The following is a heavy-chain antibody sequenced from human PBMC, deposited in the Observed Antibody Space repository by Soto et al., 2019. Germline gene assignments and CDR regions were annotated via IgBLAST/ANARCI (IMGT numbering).Heavy chain of an antibody. CDR3: ARDPDGNLPALYYFDY. CDR2: ISYDGSNK. CDR1: GFTFSSYA. V-gene: IGHV3-30-3*01. D-gene: IGHD2-15*01. Sequence: PGGSLRLSCAASGFTFSSYAMHWVRQAPGKGLEWVAVISYDGSNKYYADSVKGRFTISRDNSKNTLYLQMNSLRAEDTAVYYCARDPDGNLPALYYFDYWGQVTLVTVSS. J-gene: IGHJ4*02.